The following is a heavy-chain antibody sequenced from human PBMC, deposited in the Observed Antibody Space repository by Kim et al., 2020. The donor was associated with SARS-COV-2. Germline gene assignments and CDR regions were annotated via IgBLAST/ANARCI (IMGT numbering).Heavy chain of an antibody. CDR2: ISSSGSII. CDR3: ARWETRVVDY. V-gene: IGHV3-48*03. D-gene: IGHD4-17*01. CDR1: GFTFSSYE. J-gene: IGHJ4*01. Sequence: LSCAASGFTFSSYEMNRVRPAPGKGLEWVSDISSSGSIIYYADYVKGRVTISRDNAMNSLYLRMNSLRGEDTAVYDCARWETRVVDYGGHGTLVTVSS.